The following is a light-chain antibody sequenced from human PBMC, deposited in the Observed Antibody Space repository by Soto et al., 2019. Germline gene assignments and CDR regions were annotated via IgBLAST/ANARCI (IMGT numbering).Light chain of an antibody. CDR1: HVISSY. Sequence: DIQMTQSPSSVSASVGDRVTITCRASHVISSYLALYQQKPGKAPKVLIYAAFCLQSGVPSSFIGSGSETDYHLTISSLQPEDFATYYCQQTNTFPLTFGGGTKVEIK. V-gene: IGKV1D-12*01. J-gene: IGKJ4*01. CDR3: QQTNTFPLT. CDR2: AAF.